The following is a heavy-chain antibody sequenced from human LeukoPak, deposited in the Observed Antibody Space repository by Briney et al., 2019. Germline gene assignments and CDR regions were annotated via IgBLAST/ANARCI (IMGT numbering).Heavy chain of an antibody. CDR1: GFTFSDYY. CDR3: ARDSRTTGTTSLDY. CDR2: ISSSGSTI. D-gene: IGHD1-1*01. V-gene: IGHV3-11*04. Sequence: GGSLRLSCAASGFTFSDYYVSWIRQAPGKGLEWVSYISSSGSTIYYADSVKGRFTISRDNAKNSLYLQMNSLRAEDTAVYYCARDSRTTGTTSLDYWGQGTLVTVSS. J-gene: IGHJ4*02.